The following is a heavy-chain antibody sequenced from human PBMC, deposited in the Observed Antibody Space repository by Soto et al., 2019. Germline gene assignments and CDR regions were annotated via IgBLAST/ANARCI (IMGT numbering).Heavy chain of an antibody. CDR1: GFTFSSYA. J-gene: IGHJ5*02. D-gene: IGHD2-15*01. CDR2: ISGSGGST. Sequence: GGSLRLSCAASGFTFSSYAMSWVRQAPGKGLEWVSAISGSGGSTYYADSVKGRFTISRDNSKNTLYLQMNSLRAEDTDVYYCAKAELGYCSGGSCYFSPWGQGNLVTVSS. CDR3: AKAELGYCSGGSCYFSP. V-gene: IGHV3-23*01.